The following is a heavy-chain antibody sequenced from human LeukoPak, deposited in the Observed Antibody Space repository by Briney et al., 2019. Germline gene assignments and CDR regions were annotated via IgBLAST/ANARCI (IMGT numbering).Heavy chain of an antibody. Sequence: ASVKVSCKASGYIFTSYGINWVRQAPGQGLEWMGWISAYNGNTNYAQKLQGRVTMTTDTSTSTAYMELRSLRSDDTAVYYCARLRFAWTQYDYWGQGTLVTVSS. CDR2: ISAYNGNT. D-gene: IGHD1-1*01. CDR3: ARLRFAWTQYDY. J-gene: IGHJ4*02. CDR1: GYIFTSYG. V-gene: IGHV1-18*01.